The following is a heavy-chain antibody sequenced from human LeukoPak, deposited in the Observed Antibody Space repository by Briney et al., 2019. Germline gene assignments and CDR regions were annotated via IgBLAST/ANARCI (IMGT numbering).Heavy chain of an antibody. CDR1: GFTFSSYG. V-gene: IGHV3-30*18. CDR2: ISYDGSNK. CDR3: AKVAMANYYFDY. J-gene: IGHJ4*02. D-gene: IGHD5-18*01. Sequence: SGGSLRLSCAASGFTFSSYGMHWVRQAPGKGLEWVAVISYDGSNKYYADSVKGRFTISRDNSKNTLYLQMNSLRAEDTAVYYCAKVAMANYYFDYWGQGTLVTVSS.